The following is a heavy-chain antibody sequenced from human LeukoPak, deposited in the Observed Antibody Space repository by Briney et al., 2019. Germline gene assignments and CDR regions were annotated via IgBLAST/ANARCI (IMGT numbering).Heavy chain of an antibody. CDR2: INPNSGGT. CDR3: ARVLYSSSPNMGY. V-gene: IGHV1-2*02. CDR1: GYTFTGYY. J-gene: IGHJ4*02. D-gene: IGHD6-13*01. Sequence: ASVKVSCKASGYTFTGYYMHWVRQAPGQGLEWMGWINPNSGGTNYAQKFQGRVTMTTDTSTSTAYMELRSLRSDDTAVYYCARVLYSSSPNMGYWGQGTLVTVSS.